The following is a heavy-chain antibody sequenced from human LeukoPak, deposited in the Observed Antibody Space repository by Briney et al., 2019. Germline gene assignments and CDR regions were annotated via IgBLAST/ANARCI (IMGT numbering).Heavy chain of an antibody. CDR3: AKSGPIGELLFAFDY. V-gene: IGHV3-23*01. D-gene: IGHD3-10*01. CDR2: LSGSGGST. Sequence: GRSLRLSCAASGFTYSSYARSWVRQAPAKGLEWVSALSGSGGSTYYADSVKGRFTISRDNSKNTLYLQMNSLRAEDTAVYYCAKSGPIGELLFAFDYWGQGTLVTVSS. J-gene: IGHJ4*02. CDR1: GFTYSSYA.